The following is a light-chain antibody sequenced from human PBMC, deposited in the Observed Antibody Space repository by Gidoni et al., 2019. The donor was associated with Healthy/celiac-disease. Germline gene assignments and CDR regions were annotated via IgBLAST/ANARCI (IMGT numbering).Light chain of an antibody. CDR3: QQRSNWPLT. CDR1: QSVSSY. J-gene: IGKJ4*01. V-gene: IGKV3-11*01. Sequence: EIVLTQSPATLSLSPGERATLSCRASQSVSSYLAWYQQKPGQAPRLLIYDASNRATGIPPRFSGSESGTDFTLTISSLEPEDFAVYYCQQRSNWPLTFGGGTKVEFK. CDR2: DAS.